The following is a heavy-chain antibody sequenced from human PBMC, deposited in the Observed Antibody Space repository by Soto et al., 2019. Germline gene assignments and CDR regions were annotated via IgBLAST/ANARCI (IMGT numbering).Heavy chain of an antibody. Sequence: KVSCKVSGYTLTELSMHWVRQAPGKGLEWMGGFDPEDGETIYAQKFQGRVTMTEDTSTDTAYMELSSLRSEDTAVYYCATNDILTGYYQRAFDIWGQGTMVTVSS. CDR1: GYTLTELS. CDR2: FDPEDGET. D-gene: IGHD3-9*01. V-gene: IGHV1-24*01. J-gene: IGHJ3*02. CDR3: ATNDILTGYYQRAFDI.